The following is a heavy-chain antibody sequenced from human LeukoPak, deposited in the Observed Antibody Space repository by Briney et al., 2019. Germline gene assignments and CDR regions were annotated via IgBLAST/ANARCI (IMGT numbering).Heavy chain of an antibody. J-gene: IGHJ3*02. D-gene: IGHD2/OR15-2a*01. CDR1: GGSFSGYY. CDR2: INHSGST. V-gene: IGHV4-34*01. CDR3: ARSTYYAAFDI. Sequence: SETLSLTCAVYGGSFSGYYWSWIRQPPGKGLEWIGEINHSGSTNYSPSLKSRVTISVDTSKNQFSLKLSSVTAADTAVYYCARSTYYAAFDIWGQGTMVTVSS.